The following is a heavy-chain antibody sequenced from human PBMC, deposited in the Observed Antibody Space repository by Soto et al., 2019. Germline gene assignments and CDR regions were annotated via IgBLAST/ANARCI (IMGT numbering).Heavy chain of an antibody. J-gene: IGHJ6*02. Sequence: ETLSLTCAVYGGSFSGYYWSWIRQPPGKGLEWIGEINHSGSTNYNPSLKSRVTISVDTSKNQFSLKLSSVTAADTAVYYCARGRGSVFGFWSGPTAYGMDVWGQGTTVTVSS. D-gene: IGHD3-3*01. V-gene: IGHV4-34*01. CDR3: ARGRGSVFGFWSGPTAYGMDV. CDR2: INHSGST. CDR1: GGSFSGYY.